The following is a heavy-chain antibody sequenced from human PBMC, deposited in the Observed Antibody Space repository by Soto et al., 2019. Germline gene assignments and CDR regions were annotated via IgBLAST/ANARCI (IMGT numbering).Heavy chain of an antibody. CDR1: GGTFSSYT. J-gene: IGHJ2*01. V-gene: IGHV1-69*02. CDR2: IIPILGIA. Sequence: QVQLVQSGAEVKKPGSSVKVSCKASGGTFSSYTISWVRQAPGQGLEWMGRIIPILGIANYAQKLQGRVTITADKSTSTAYMELSSLRSEDTAVYYCARSVDTAMTYGYFDLWGRGTLVTVSS. D-gene: IGHD5-18*01. CDR3: ARSVDTAMTYGYFDL.